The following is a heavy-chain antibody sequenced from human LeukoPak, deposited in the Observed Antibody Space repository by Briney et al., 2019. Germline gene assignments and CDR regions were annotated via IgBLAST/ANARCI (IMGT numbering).Heavy chain of an antibody. Sequence: PGGSLRLSCAASGFTLSSYWMHWVRQAPGKGLVWVSRINSDGSSTSYADSVKGRFTISRDNAKNTLYLQMNSLRAEDTAVYYCARWSEWLRFVHFDYWGQGTLVTVSS. J-gene: IGHJ4*02. CDR3: ARWSEWLRFVHFDY. D-gene: IGHD5-12*01. CDR2: INSDGSST. V-gene: IGHV3-74*01. CDR1: GFTLSSYW.